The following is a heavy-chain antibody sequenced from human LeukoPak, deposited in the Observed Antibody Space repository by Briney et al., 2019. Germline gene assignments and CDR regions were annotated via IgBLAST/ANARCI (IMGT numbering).Heavy chain of an antibody. Sequence: LRLSCAASGFTFSSFAMSWVRQAPGKGLDWIGSIYDSGSTYYNPSLKSRVTISVDTSKNQFSLKLNSVTAADTAVYYCARHYGPWGQGTLVTVSS. CDR2: IYDSGST. CDR3: ARHYGP. J-gene: IGHJ5*02. D-gene: IGHD3-10*01. V-gene: IGHV4-30-2*03. CDR1: GFTFSSFA.